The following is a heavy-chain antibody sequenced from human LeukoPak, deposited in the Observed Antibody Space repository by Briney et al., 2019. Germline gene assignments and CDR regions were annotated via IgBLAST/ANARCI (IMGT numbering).Heavy chain of an antibody. CDR1: GYTFTSYY. D-gene: IGHD1-7*01. J-gene: IGHJ5*02. CDR2: INPSGGST. CDR3: ARVATGTTGTPNWLDP. Sequence: GASVEVSCKASGYTFTSYYMHWVRQAPGQGLEWMGIINPSGGSTSYAQKFQGRVTMTRDMSTSTVYMELSSLRSEDTAVYYCARVATGTTGTPNWLDPWGQGTLVTVSS. V-gene: IGHV1-46*01.